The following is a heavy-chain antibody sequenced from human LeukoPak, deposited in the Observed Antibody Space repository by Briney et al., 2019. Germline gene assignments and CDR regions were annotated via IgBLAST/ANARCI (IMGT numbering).Heavy chain of an antibody. Sequence: GGSLRLSCAASGFTFSSYAMSWVRQAPGKGLEWVSAISGSGGSTYYTDSVKGRFTISRDNSKNTLYLQMNSLRAEDTAVYYCTKDPMGATGGPDYWGQGTLVTVSS. D-gene: IGHD1-26*01. CDR2: ISGSGGST. J-gene: IGHJ4*02. V-gene: IGHV3-23*01. CDR1: GFTFSSYA. CDR3: TKDPMGATGGPDY.